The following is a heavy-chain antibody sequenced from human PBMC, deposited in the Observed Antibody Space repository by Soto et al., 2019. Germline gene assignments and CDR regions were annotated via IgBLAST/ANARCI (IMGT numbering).Heavy chain of an antibody. D-gene: IGHD1-26*01. J-gene: IGHJ6*02. CDR2: ISSSSSTI. CDR1: GFTFSSYS. Sequence: PGGSLRLSCAASGFTFSSYSMNWVRQAPGKGLEWVSYISSSSSTIYYADSVKGRFTISRDNAKNSLYLQMNSLRDEDTAVYYCARDRSGSYPLGYYYYGMDVWGQGTTVTVSS. V-gene: IGHV3-48*02. CDR3: ARDRSGSYPLGYYYYGMDV.